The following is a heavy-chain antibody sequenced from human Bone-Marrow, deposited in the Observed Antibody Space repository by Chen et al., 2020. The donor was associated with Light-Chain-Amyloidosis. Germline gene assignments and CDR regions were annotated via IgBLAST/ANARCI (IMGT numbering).Heavy chain of an antibody. Sequence: EVQLEQSGPEVKKPVESLKISCKGSGYTFPNYWIGWVRQMPGKGLEWMGVIYPDDSDARYSPSFEGQVTISADKSITTAYLQWRSLKASDTAMYYCARRRDCYNFDYWGQGTLVTVSS. D-gene: IGHD2-21*01. CDR1: GYTFPNYW. CDR2: IYPDDSDA. J-gene: IGHJ4*02. CDR3: ARRRDCYNFDY. V-gene: IGHV5-51*01.